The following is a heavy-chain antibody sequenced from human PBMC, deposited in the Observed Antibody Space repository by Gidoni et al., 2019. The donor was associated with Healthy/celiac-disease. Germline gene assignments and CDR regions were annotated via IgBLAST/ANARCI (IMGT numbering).Heavy chain of an antibody. D-gene: IGHD6-6*01. CDR1: GGSFSGYY. Sequence: QVQLQQWGAGLLKPSETLSLPCAVYGGSFSGYYWSWIRQPPGKGLEWIGEINHSGSTNYNPSLKRRGTISVDTSKNQFSLKLSSVTAADTAVYYCARGESIAALIEYCQHWGQGTLVTVSS. CDR2: INHSGST. CDR3: ARGESIAALIEYCQH. V-gene: IGHV4-34*01. J-gene: IGHJ1*01.